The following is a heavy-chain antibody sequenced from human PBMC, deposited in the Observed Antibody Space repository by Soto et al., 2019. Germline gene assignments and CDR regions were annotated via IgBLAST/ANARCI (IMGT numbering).Heavy chain of an antibody. CDR1: GFTFDDYA. D-gene: IGHD3-3*02. Sequence: GGSLRLSCVASGFTFDDYAMHWVRQAPGKGLEWVSGIGWNSGSLAYADSVKGRFTISRDNAKNALYLQINSLRAEDTALYYCAKDGRYLAFLEWSHDAFEIRGQGTMVTVSS. V-gene: IGHV3-9*01. CDR3: AKDGRYLAFLEWSHDAFEI. CDR2: IGWNSGSL. J-gene: IGHJ3*02.